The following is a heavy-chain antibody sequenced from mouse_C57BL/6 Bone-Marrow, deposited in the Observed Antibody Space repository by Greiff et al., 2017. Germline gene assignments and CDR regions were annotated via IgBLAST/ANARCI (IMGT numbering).Heavy chain of an antibody. Sequence: QVHVKQSGAELVRPGTSVKVSCKASGYAFTNYLIEWVKQRPGQGLEWIGVINPGSGGTNYNEKFKGKATLTADKSSSTAYMQLSSLTSEDSAVYFCARWLRGGNYAMDYWGQGTSVTVSS. D-gene: IGHD2-2*01. CDR3: ARWLRGGNYAMDY. J-gene: IGHJ4*01. CDR1: GYAFTNYL. V-gene: IGHV1-54*01. CDR2: INPGSGGT.